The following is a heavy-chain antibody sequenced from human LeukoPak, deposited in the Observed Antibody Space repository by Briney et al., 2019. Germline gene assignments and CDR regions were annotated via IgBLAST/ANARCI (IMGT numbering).Heavy chain of an antibody. CDR2: INHSGST. CDR3: ARGQYYDFWSGYYKNYYYGMDV. CDR1: GGSFSGYY. V-gene: IGHV4-34*01. D-gene: IGHD3-3*01. Sequence: SETLSLTCAVYGGSFSGYYWSWIRQPPGKGLEWIGEINHSGSTNYNPSLKSRVTISVDTSKNQFSLKLSSVTAADTAVYYCARGQYYDFWSGYYKNYYYGMDVWGQGTTVTVSS. J-gene: IGHJ6*02.